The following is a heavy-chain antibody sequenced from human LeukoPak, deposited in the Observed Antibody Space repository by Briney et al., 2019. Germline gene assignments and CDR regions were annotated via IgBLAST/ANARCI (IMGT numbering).Heavy chain of an antibody. CDR3: ARYPFDL. CDR1: GFTLSNRW. V-gene: IGHV3-7*01. Sequence: PRGSLRVSCEVSGFTLSNRWMTWVRQAPGKGLEWVATIKEGGSDKFYVDSVKGRFTISGDNAKNSLYLQMNSLRAEDTAVYYCARYPFDLWGQGTLVTAYS. CDR2: IKEGGSDK. J-gene: IGHJ5*02.